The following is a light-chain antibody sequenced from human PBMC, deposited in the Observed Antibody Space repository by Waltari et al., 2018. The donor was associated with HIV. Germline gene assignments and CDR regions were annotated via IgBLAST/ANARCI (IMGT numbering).Light chain of an antibody. J-gene: IGLJ3*02. V-gene: IGLV2-11*01. Sequence: QSALTQPRSVSGSPGQSVTIPCPGTSSDVGGYKYVSWYQQHPAKAPKLMIYDVTKRPSGVPDRFSGSKSVNTASLTISGLEAEDEADYYCCSYAGSYTLVFGGGTKLTVL. CDR2: DVT. CDR1: SSDVGGYKY. CDR3: CSYAGSYTLV.